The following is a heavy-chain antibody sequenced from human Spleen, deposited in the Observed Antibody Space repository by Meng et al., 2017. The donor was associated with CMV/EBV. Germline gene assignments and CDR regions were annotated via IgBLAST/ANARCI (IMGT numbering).Heavy chain of an antibody. CDR2: INPNSGGT. Sequence: ASVKVSCKASGYTFIGYYMHWVRQAPGQGLEWMGCINPNSGGTDYAQKFQGRFTMTRDTSISTLYMELSRLTSDDTAVYYCARGTTSGWYRFDYWGQGTLVTVS. D-gene: IGHD6-19*01. CDR1: GYTFIGYY. CDR3: ARGTTSGWYRFDY. V-gene: IGHV1-2*02. J-gene: IGHJ4*02.